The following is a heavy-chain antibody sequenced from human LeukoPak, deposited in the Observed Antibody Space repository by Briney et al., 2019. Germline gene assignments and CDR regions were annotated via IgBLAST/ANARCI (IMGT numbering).Heavy chain of an antibody. CDR3: ARDCWDYGSGSYCGIDY. CDR1: GFTFSSYN. V-gene: IGHV3-21*03. D-gene: IGHD3-10*01. J-gene: IGHJ4*02. CDR2: ITSSSNYI. Sequence: GGSLGLSCAASGFTFSSYNMNWVRQAPGKGLEWVSSITSSSNYIYYADSVKGRFTISRDNAKNSLYLQMNSLRAEDTTVYYCARDCWDYGSGSYCGIDYWGQGTLVTVSS.